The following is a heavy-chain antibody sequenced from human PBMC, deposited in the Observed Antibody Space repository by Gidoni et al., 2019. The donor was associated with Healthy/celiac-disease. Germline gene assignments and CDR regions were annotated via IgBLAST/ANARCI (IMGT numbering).Heavy chain of an antibody. Sequence: EVQLVESGGGLVQPGGSLRLSCAASGFTFRSYSMNWVRQAPGKGLEWVSYISSSSSTIYYADSVKGRFTISRDNAKNSLYLQMNSLRAEDTAVYYCARDLHVLGVVVVPATLFDYWGQGTLVTVAS. J-gene: IGHJ4*02. V-gene: IGHV3-48*01. D-gene: IGHD2-2*01. CDR1: GFTFRSYS. CDR2: ISSSSSTI. CDR3: ARDLHVLGVVVVPATLFDY.